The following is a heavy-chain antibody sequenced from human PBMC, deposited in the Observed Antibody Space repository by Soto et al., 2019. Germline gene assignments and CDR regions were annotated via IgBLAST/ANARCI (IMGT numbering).Heavy chain of an antibody. J-gene: IGHJ6*02. V-gene: IGHV3-7*03. CDR1: GFTFRNSW. CDR2: IKEDGSEK. Sequence: EVQLVESGGGLVQHGESLRLSCAASGFTFRNSWMSWVRQAPGKGLEWVANIKEDGSEKDYVDPVKGRFTITRDNAKNSLDLQMNNRRAEDTDVYFCTRERFGMDVWGQGTTVTVS. CDR3: TRERFGMDV.